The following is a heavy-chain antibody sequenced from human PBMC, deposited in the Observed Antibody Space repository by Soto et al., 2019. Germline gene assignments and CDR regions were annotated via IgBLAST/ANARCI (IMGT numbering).Heavy chain of an antibody. CDR3: AREHRQFVLSCSPHYYRMAV. J-gene: IGHJ6*01. CDR2: TYYRSKWYN. D-gene: IGHD3-3*01. CDR1: EDSCSSNSAA. Sequence: SRSHSETCTMSEDSCSSNSAASNWIRQSPTKALEWLGRTYYRSKWYNDYAVSWKSRKTLNPDTSKNQFSLQLNSVTPEDTAVCYCAREHRQFVLSCSPHYYRMAVRGQG. V-gene: IGHV6-1*01.